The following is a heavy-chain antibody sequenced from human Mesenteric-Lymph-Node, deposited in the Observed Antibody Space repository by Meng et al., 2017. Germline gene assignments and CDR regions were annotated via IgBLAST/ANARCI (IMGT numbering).Heavy chain of an antibody. J-gene: IGHJ3*02. CDR3: ARDYYYASGSYRAFDI. D-gene: IGHD3-10*01. V-gene: IGHV3-23*01. Sequence: GESLKISCAASGFTFINYAMSWVRQAPGKGLEWVSSISSGGGGTTYYADSVKGRFTISRDNSKDTVYLQMNSLRAEDTAVYYCARDYYYASGSYRAFDIWGQGKRVT. CDR1: GFTFINYA. CDR2: ISSGGGGTT.